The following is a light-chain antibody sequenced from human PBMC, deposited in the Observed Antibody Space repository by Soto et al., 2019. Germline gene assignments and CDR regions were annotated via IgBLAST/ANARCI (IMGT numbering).Light chain of an antibody. CDR1: QDIRNY. J-gene: IGKJ3*01. Sequence: DIQMTQSPSSLSASVGDRVTMTCRASQDIRNYVAWYQQKPGEVPKLLIYAASTLQSGVPARFSGGGFGTDFTLTISSLRPEDVATYYCQWYQSALLTFVPGTKVDRK. CDR3: QWYQSALLT. CDR2: AAS. V-gene: IGKV1-27*01.